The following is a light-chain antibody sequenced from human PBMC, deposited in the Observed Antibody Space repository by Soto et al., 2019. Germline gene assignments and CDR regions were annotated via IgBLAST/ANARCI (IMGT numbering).Light chain of an antibody. CDR2: KAS. Sequence: DIQMTQSPSTLSASVGDRVTITCRASQSISSWLAWYQQKPGKAPKLLIYKASSLESGVPSRFSGSGSGTEFTLTISSLQPDDFAAYYCQQYNSYPYTFGQGTKLEIK. V-gene: IGKV1-5*03. CDR1: QSISSW. CDR3: QQYNSYPYT. J-gene: IGKJ2*01.